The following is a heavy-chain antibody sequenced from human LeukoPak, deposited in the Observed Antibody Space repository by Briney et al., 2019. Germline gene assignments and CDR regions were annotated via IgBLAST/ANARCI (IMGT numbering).Heavy chain of an antibody. V-gene: IGHV3-15*01. CDR3: AIVSDCSGTTCYTAYSYYYYMDV. J-gene: IGHJ6*03. D-gene: IGHD2-2*02. Sequence: GGSLRLSCAASGFTFSGSAMHWVRQTPGKGLEWVGLIKSKTDGGTTDYSAPVKGRFTISRDDSQSTLFLQMDSLTTEDTATYYCAIVSDCSGTTCYTAYSYYYYMDVWGRGTTVTVSS. CDR1: GFTFSGSA. CDR2: IKSKTDGGTT.